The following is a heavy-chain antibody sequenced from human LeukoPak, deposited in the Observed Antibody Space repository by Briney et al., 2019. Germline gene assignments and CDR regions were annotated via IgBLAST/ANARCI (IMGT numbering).Heavy chain of an antibody. CDR3: ARGLQVNWFDP. Sequence: ASVKVSCKASGYIFTSYYMHWERQAPGQGLEWMGIINPSGGSTSYAQKFQGGVTMTRDTSTSTVYMELSSLRSEDTAVYYCARGLQVNWFDPWGQGTLVTVSS. J-gene: IGHJ5*02. V-gene: IGHV1-46*01. CDR2: INPSGGST. CDR1: GYIFTSYY.